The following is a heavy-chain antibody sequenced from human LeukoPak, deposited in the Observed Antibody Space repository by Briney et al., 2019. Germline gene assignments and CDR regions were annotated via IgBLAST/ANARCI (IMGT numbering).Heavy chain of an antibody. CDR1: GGSISSYY. Sequence: SETLSLTCTVSGGSISSYYWSWIRQPPGKGLEWIGYIYYSGSTNYNPSLKSRVTISVDTSKNQFSLKLSSVPAADTAVYYCASSLVDTAMDLDYWGQGTLVTVSS. J-gene: IGHJ4*02. CDR2: IYYSGST. D-gene: IGHD5-18*01. CDR3: ASSLVDTAMDLDY. V-gene: IGHV4-59*01.